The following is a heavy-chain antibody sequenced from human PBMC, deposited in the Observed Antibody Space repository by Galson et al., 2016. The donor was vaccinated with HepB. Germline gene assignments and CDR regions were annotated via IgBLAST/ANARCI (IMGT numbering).Heavy chain of an antibody. CDR2: TYYTSYWYY. V-gene: IGHV6-1*01. CDR1: GDSVSSDSVG. J-gene: IGHJ4*02. D-gene: IGHD6-19*01. CDR3: AREVTVAGNLDS. Sequence: ISGDSVSSDSVGWNWIRQSPSRGLEWLGRTYYTSYWYYDYAVSVKSRITIKPDTSKNQFSLRLNSMTPEDTAVYYCAREVTVAGNLDSWGQGTLVTVSS.